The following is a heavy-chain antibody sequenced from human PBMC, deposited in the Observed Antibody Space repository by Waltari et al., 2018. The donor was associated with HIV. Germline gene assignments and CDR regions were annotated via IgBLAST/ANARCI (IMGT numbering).Heavy chain of an antibody. CDR1: GYTLTELS. J-gene: IGHJ6*02. CDR3: ATGGGTTSIQLYDLDV. CDR2: FDPEDDRT. D-gene: IGHD1-26*01. V-gene: IGHV1-24*01. Sequence: QVQLIQSGAEVKKPGASVKVSCKVFGYTLTELSMHWGRQAPGKGLEWMGGFDPEDDRTIYAKKFQGRVTMTEDTSTDSAYMELSSLTSEDTAVYYCATGGGTTSIQLYDLDVWGQGTTVTVSS.